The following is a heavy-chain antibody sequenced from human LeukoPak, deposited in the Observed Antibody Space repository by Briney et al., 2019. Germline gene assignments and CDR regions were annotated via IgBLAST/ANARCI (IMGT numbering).Heavy chain of an antibody. J-gene: IGHJ4*02. CDR2: IFYSGALFSRGDT. CDR1: GDAVINNQYY. CDR3: ASWRGYRGYDYGYDY. V-gene: IGHV4-39*07. D-gene: IGHD5-12*01. Sequence: PSETLSLTCNASGDAVINNQYYWGWIRQSPGKGLEWIANIFYSGALFSRGDTYYNPSLKSRVTISVDTSKNQFSLKVRSVTAADTAVYYCASWRGYRGYDYGYDYWGQGTLVTVSS.